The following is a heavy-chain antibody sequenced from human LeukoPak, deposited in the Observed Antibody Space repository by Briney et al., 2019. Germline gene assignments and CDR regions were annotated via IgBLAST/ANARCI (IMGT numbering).Heavy chain of an antibody. J-gene: IGHJ4*02. CDR1: GGSFSSYF. D-gene: IGHD3-16*01. CDR2: INPSGST. CDR3: AREHPRGEVDDFDY. Sequence: PSETLSLTCAVYGGSFSSYFWSWIRQPPGKGLEWIGEINPSGSTNYNPSLKSRITLSIDTSKNQFSLELSSVTAADTAVYYCAREHPRGEVDDFDYWGQGTLVTVSS. V-gene: IGHV4-34*01.